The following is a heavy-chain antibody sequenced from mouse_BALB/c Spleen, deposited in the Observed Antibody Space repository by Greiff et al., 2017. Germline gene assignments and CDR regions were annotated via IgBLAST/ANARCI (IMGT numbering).Heavy chain of an antibody. D-gene: IGHD2-10*02. CDR1: GYTFTSYT. V-gene: IGHV1-4*02. Sequence: VQLQQSAAELARPGASVKMSCKASGYTFTSYTMHWVKQRPGQGLEWIGYINPSSGYTEYNQKFKDKTTLTADKSSSTAYMQLSSLTSEDSAVYYCARWGYGNYYFDYWGQGTTLTVSS. CDR3: ARWGYGNYYFDY. CDR2: INPSSGYT. J-gene: IGHJ2*01.